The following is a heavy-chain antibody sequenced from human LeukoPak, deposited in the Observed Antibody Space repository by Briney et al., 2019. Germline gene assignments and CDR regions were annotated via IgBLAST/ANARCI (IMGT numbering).Heavy chain of an antibody. J-gene: IGHJ4*02. Sequence: PGGSLRLSCAASGFTFSSYSMNWVRQAPGKGLEWVSSISSSSSYIYYADSVKGRFTISRDNAKNSLYLQMSSLRSEDTAVYYCAAGPPPAHSTFDYWGQGTLVTVSS. CDR3: AAGPPPAHSTFDY. V-gene: IGHV3-21*04. CDR2: ISSSSSYI. CDR1: GFTFSSYS.